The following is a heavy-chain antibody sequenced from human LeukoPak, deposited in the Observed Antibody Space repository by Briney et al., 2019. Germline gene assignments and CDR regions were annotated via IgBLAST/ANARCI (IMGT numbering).Heavy chain of an antibody. CDR1: GYTFTSYG. V-gene: IGHV1-18*01. Sequence: ASVKVSCKASGYTFTSYGISWMRQAPGQGLEWMGWISAYNGNTNYAQKLQGRVTMTTDTSTSTAYRELRSLRSDDTAVYYCASDRGPGGYCSSTSGYRGGWFDPWGQGTLVTVSS. J-gene: IGHJ5*02. D-gene: IGHD2-2*02. CDR2: ISAYNGNT. CDR3: ASDRGPGGYCSSTSGYRGGWFDP.